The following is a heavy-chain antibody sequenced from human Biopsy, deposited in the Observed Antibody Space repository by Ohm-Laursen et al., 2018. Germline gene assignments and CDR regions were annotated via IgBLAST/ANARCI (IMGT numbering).Heavy chain of an antibody. CDR2: IYSGGNT. Sequence: TLSLTCTVSGDSLTSGPENWSWIRQSPGQGLEYIGFIYSGGNTNYSPSLKNRVTISVDTSKNQFSLKLSSVTAADTAVYFCARGSSYGYDFDYWGQGTLVAVSS. V-gene: IGHV4-61*01. D-gene: IGHD5-18*01. CDR1: GDSLTSGPEN. CDR3: ARGSSYGYDFDY. J-gene: IGHJ4*02.